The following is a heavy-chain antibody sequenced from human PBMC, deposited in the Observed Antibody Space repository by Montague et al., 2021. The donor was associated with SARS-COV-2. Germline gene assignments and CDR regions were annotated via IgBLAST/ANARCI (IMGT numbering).Heavy chain of an antibody. CDR2: IIYNGST. J-gene: IGHJ5*01. D-gene: IGHD2-21*01. CDR1: CGSISTYY. V-gene: IGHV4-59*01. Sequence: SETLSLTCTVSCGSISTYYWSWIRRPPGRGLEWIGFIIYNGSTKYNPSLKRRVSISLDTSKNQFSLKLSSVTAADTAVYYCARQDAWAYCGDECYRGWFDSWGQGTLVTVSS. CDR3: ARQDAWAYCGDECYRGWFDS.